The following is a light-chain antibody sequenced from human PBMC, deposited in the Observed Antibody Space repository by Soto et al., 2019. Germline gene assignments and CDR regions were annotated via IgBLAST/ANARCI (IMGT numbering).Light chain of an antibody. CDR1: QGISNY. J-gene: IGKJ4*01. Sequence: DIPMTQSPSSLSASVGDRVTITCRASQGISNYLAWYKQIPGKVPKLLISAASTLQSGVPSRFSGSGSGTDFTLTISSLQPEDVATYYCQKYTNVPAFGGGTKVEIK. CDR2: AAS. CDR3: QKYTNVPA. V-gene: IGKV1-27*01.